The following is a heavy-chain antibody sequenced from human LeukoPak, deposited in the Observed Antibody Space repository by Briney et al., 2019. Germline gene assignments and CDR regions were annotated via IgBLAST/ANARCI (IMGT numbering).Heavy chain of an antibody. D-gene: IGHD4-17*01. CDR3: ARGAYGDPTSFDY. Sequence: SETLSLTCTVSGGSVNSGSYYWNWIRQPPGKGLEWIGYIYYSGSTNYNPSLKSRVTISVDTSKKQFSLKLSSVTAADTAVYYCARGAYGDPTSFDYWGQGTLVTVSS. CDR2: IYYSGST. V-gene: IGHV4-61*01. J-gene: IGHJ4*02. CDR1: GGSVNSGSYY.